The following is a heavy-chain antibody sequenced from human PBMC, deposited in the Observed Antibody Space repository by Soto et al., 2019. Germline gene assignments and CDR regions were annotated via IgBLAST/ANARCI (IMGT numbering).Heavy chain of an antibody. D-gene: IGHD3-10*01. CDR2: ISAYNGNT. CDR1: GYTFTSYG. J-gene: IGHJ6*02. CDR3: AKTRGPLWFHNMDV. V-gene: IGHV1-18*01. Sequence: ASVKVSCKASGYTFTSYGIIWVRQAPGQGLEWMGWISAYNGNTNYAQKLQGRVTMTTDTSTSTAYMELRSLRAEDTAVYYCAKTRGPLWFHNMDVWGQGTTVTVSS.